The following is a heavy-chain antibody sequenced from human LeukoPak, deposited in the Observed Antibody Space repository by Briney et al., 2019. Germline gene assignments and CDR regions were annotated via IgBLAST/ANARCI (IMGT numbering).Heavy chain of an antibody. J-gene: IGHJ2*01. CDR2: IYSAGST. V-gene: IGHV3-53*01. D-gene: IGHD6-25*01. CDR3: ARDRGGDYWYFDL. CDR1: GFTVSNDF. Sequence: GGSLRLSCAASGFTVSNDFMTWVRQAPGKGLEWVSVIYSAGSTYYADSAKGRFTISRGNSKNTLYLLMKSLRAEDTAVYYCARDRGGDYWYFDLWGLGTLVTVSS.